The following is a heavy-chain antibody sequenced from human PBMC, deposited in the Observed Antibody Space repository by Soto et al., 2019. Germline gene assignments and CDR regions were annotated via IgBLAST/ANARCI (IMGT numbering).Heavy chain of an antibody. CDR1: GFSFDDYA. CDR2: ITWNSGYI. CDR3: AKGTYDSSGYYTAPDY. D-gene: IGHD3-22*01. V-gene: IGHV3-9*01. J-gene: IGHJ4*02. Sequence: LRLSCAASGFSFDDYAMHWVRQAPGRGLEWVSGITWNSGYIGYADSVKGRFTISKDNAKNSLYLKMNSLRPGDTAVYYCAKGTYDSSGYYTAPDYWGQGTLVTVSS.